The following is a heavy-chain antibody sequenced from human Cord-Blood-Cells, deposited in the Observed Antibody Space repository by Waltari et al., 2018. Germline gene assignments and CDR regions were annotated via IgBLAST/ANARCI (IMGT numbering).Heavy chain of an antibody. D-gene: IGHD2-2*01. V-gene: IGHV3-33*01. CDR1: GFTFSSYG. Sequence: QVQLVESGGGVVQPGRSLRLSCAASGFTFSSYGMHWVRQAPGKGLEWVAVILYDGSNKYYADSVKGRFTISRDNSKNTLYLQMNSLRAEDTAVYYCAREYQLLLDYWGQGTLVTVSS. CDR2: ILYDGSNK. J-gene: IGHJ4*02. CDR3: AREYQLLLDY.